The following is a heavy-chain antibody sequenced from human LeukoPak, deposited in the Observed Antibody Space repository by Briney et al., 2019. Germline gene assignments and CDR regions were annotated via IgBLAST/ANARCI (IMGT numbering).Heavy chain of an antibody. CDR3: ATDHGWELLRGGLDY. V-gene: IGHV1-24*01. J-gene: IGHJ4*02. D-gene: IGHD1-26*01. Sequence: GPSVKVSCKVSGYTLTELSMHWVRQAPGKGLEWMGGFDPEDGETIYAQKFQGRVTMTEDTSTDTAYMELSSLRSEDTAVYYCATDHGWELLRGGLDYWGQGTLVTVSS. CDR2: FDPEDGET. CDR1: GYTLTELS.